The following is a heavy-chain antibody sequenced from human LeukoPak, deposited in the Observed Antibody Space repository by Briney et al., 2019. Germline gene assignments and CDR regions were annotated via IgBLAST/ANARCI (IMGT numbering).Heavy chain of an antibody. Sequence: GGSLRLSCATSGFIFNGYNMNWVRQAPGKGLEWISYITSSSSTSYADSVKGRFSISRDSAKNSLYLQMNSLRAGDTAVYYCARDRGGGHMDVWGKGTTVTISS. J-gene: IGHJ6*03. CDR1: GFIFNGYN. CDR2: ITSSSST. D-gene: IGHD2-15*01. CDR3: ARDRGGGHMDV. V-gene: IGHV3-48*01.